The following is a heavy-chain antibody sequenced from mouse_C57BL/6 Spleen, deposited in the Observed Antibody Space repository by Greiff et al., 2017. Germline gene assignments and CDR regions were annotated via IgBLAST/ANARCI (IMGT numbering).Heavy chain of an antibody. D-gene: IGHD2-4*01. Sequence: QVQLQQPGAELVKPGASVKLSCKASGYTFTSYWMHWVKQRPGRGLEWIGRIDPNGGGTKYNEKFKSKATLTVDKPSSTAYMQLSRLTCEDSAVYECARGGDYGDGYCDVWGTGTTGTVSS. CDR2: IDPNGGGT. V-gene: IGHV1-72*01. J-gene: IGHJ1*03. CDR3: ARGGDYGDGYCDV. CDR1: GYTFTSYW.